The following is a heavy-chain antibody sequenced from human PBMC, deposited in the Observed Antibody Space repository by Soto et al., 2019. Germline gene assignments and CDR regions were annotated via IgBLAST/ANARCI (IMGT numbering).Heavy chain of an antibody. CDR1: GYTFTAYA. J-gene: IGHJ4*02. Sequence: QVQLVQSGAEEKKPGASWKVSCKASGYTFTAYARHWVRQAPGQRLEGMGWINAGNGNTKYSQKFQGRVTITRDTSASTAYMELSSLRSEDTAVYYCARAVAVAADFDYWGQGTLVTVSS. CDR2: INAGNGNT. D-gene: IGHD6-19*01. CDR3: ARAVAVAADFDY. V-gene: IGHV1-3*05.